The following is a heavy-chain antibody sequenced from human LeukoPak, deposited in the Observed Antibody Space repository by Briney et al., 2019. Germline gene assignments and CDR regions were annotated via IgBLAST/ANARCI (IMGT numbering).Heavy chain of an antibody. CDR2: IYPGDSNT. CDR1: GYSFSSYW. D-gene: IGHD6-13*01. V-gene: IGHV5-51*01. CDR3: ARHNKLDSSRWFDP. J-gene: IGHJ5*02. Sequence: GESLKISCKGSGYSFSSYWIGWVRQMPGKGLEWMGLIYPGDSNTKYSPSFRGQVTISADKSISTAYLQWNSLKASDTAMYYCARHNKLDSSRWFDPWGQGTLVTVSS.